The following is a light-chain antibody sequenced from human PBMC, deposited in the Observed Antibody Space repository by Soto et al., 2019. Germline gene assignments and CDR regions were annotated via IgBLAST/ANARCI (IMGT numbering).Light chain of an antibody. CDR3: QQYNKWPPYT. CDR2: GAS. Sequence: EIVMTQSPATLSVSPGERATLSCRASQSVSTNLAWNQQKLGQAPRLLIYGASTRATGIPARFSGSGSGTEFTLTISSLESEDFAVYYCQQYNKWPPYTFGQGNKVDIK. CDR1: QSVSTN. J-gene: IGKJ2*01. V-gene: IGKV3-15*01.